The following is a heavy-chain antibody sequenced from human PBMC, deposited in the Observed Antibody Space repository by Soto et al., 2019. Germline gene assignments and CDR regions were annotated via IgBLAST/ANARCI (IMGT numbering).Heavy chain of an antibody. CDR3: ATLVMVRGVHYSGMDV. J-gene: IGHJ6*02. CDR2: FDPEDGET. D-gene: IGHD3-10*01. CDR1: GYTLTELS. V-gene: IGHV1-24*01. Sequence: GASVKVSCKVSGYTLTELSMHWVRQAPGKGLEWMGGFDPEDGETIYAQKFQGRVTMTEDTSTDTAYMELSSLRSEDTAVYYCATLVMVRGVHYSGMDVWGQGTTVTVSS.